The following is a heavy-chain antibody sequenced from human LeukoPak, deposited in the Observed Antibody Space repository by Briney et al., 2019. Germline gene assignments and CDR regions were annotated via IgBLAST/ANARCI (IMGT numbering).Heavy chain of an antibody. D-gene: IGHD5-12*01. CDR3: ARGMGWLRLRGDYGIVDY. V-gene: IGHV3-23*01. CDR2: ISGSGGST. J-gene: IGHJ4*02. Sequence: PGGSLRLSCAASGFTFSSYAMSWVRQAPGKGLEWVSAISGSGGSTYYADSVKGRFTISRDNSKNTLYLQMNSLRAEDTAVYYCARGMGWLRLRGDYGIVDYWGQGTLVTVSS. CDR1: GFTFSSYA.